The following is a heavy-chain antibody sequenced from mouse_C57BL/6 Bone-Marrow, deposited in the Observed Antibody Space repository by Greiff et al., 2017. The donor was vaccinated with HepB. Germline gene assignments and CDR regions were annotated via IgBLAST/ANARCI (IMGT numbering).Heavy chain of an antibody. Sequence: QVQLQQSGPELVKPGASVKISCKASGYAFSSSWMNWVKQRPGKGLEWIGRIYPGDGDTNYNGKFKGKATLTADKSSSTAYMQLSSLTSEDSAVYFCASPVLRDAMDYWGQGTSVTVSS. V-gene: IGHV1-82*01. J-gene: IGHJ4*01. CDR3: ASPVLRDAMDY. CDR2: IYPGDGDT. CDR1: GYAFSSSW. D-gene: IGHD1-1*01.